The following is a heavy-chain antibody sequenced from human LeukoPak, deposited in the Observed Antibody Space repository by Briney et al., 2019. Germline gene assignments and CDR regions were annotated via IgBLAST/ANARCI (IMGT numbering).Heavy chain of an antibody. D-gene: IGHD6-19*01. V-gene: IGHV1-69-2*01. Sequence: ASVKISCKASGYTSTDYYMHWVQQAPGKGLEWMGRVDPEDGETTYAEKFQGRVTITADTSTDTAYMELSSLRSEDTAVYYCATEPLSGWYDYWGQGTLVTVSS. CDR2: VDPEDGET. CDR3: ATEPLSGWYDY. J-gene: IGHJ4*02. CDR1: GYTSTDYY.